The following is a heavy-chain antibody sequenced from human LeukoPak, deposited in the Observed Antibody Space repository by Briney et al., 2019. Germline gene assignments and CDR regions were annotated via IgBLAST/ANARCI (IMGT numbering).Heavy chain of an antibody. CDR3: AKQCSGGSGWCMDY. V-gene: IGHV3-30*18. J-gene: IGHJ4*02. D-gene: IGHD6-19*01. Sequence: GRSLRLSCAASGFTFRSYGMHWVRRAPGKGLEWVAVISYDGSSKYYTDSMEGRLTISRDDSKNTLYLQMNSLRAEDTADYYCAKQCSGGSGWCMDYWGQGTLVTVSS. CDR1: GFTFRSYG. CDR2: ISYDGSSK.